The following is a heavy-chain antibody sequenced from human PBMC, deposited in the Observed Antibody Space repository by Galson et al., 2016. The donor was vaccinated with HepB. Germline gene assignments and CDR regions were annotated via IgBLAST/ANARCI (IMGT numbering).Heavy chain of an antibody. CDR3: AREDWGSQSLLRLFDS. CDR2: ISSSAGAI. J-gene: IGHJ4*02. D-gene: IGHD2-15*01. CDR1: GFTFSGYS. Sequence: SLRLSCAASGFTFSGYSMNCVRQAPGKGLEWVSCISSSAGAIYYADSVKGRFTISRDNAKNSLYLQMNSLRAEDTAVYYCAREDWGSQSLLRLFDSWGQGTLVTVSS. V-gene: IGHV3-48*04.